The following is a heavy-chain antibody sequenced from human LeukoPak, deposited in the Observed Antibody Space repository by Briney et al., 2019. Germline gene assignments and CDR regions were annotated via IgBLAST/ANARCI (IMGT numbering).Heavy chain of an antibody. D-gene: IGHD2-21*01. V-gene: IGHV3-7*01. CDR2: VKEDGSEK. J-gene: IGHJ4*02. Sequence: GGSLRLSCAASGFTLSNYWMTWVRQAPGKGLEWVAYVKEDGSEKYYVDSVKGRFTISRDNAKNSLYLQMNSLRAEDMAVYYCARGDRRFNYWGQGTLVTVSS. CDR1: GFTLSNYW. CDR3: ARGDRRFNY.